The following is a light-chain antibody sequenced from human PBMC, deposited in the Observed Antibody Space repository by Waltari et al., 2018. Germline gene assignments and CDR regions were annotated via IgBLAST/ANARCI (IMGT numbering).Light chain of an antibody. V-gene: IGKV3-11*01. Sequence: EIVLTQSPATLSLSPGQRGTLSCRASQSVGVNLAWYQQKPGQAPMLLIYDASNRATGIPARFSGSGSGTDFTLTITGLEPEDFAVYYCQQRRTWPSITFGQGTRLEI. CDR3: QQRRTWPSIT. CDR2: DAS. J-gene: IGKJ5*01. CDR1: QSVGVN.